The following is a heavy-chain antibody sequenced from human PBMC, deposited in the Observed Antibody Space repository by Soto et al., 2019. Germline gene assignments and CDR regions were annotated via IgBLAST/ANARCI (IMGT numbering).Heavy chain of an antibody. J-gene: IGHJ6*02. CDR1: GGSISSSNW. V-gene: IGHV4-4*02. CDR3: AGGNTAIVRPYYYGMDV. Sequence: SETLSLTCAVSGGSISSSNWWSWVRQPPGKGLEWIGEIYHSGSTNYNPSLKSRVTISVDKSKNQFSLKLSSVTAADTAVYYCAGGNTAIVRPYYYGMDVWGQGTTVTVSS. CDR2: IYHSGST. D-gene: IGHD5-18*01.